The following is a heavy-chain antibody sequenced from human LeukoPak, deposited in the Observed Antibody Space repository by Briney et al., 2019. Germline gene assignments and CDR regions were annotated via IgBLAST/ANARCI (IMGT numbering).Heavy chain of an antibody. CDR2: ISLGGATT. Sequence: GGSLRLSCAASGFTFSSYAMSWVRQAPGKGLEWVSGISLGGATTYYAGSVEGRFTISRDNSKNTLYLQMNSLRAEDTAVYYCAKDSGDSSGWYNGFDIWGQGTMVTVSS. V-gene: IGHV3-23*01. J-gene: IGHJ3*02. CDR1: GFTFSSYA. D-gene: IGHD6-19*01. CDR3: AKDSGDSSGWYNGFDI.